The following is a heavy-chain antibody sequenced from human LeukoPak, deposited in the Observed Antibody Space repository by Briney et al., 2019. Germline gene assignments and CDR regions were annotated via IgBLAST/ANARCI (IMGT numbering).Heavy chain of an antibody. CDR1: GFTFSSYW. CDR3: ARVDPDSSSTLEVFAY. Sequence: GGSLRLSCAASGFTFSSYWMSWVRQAPGKGLEWVANIKQDGSEKYYVDSVKGRFTISRDNAKSSLYLQMNSLRAEDTAVYYCARVDPDSSSTLEVFAYWGQGTLVTVSS. D-gene: IGHD6-6*01. CDR2: IKQDGSEK. J-gene: IGHJ4*02. V-gene: IGHV3-7*05.